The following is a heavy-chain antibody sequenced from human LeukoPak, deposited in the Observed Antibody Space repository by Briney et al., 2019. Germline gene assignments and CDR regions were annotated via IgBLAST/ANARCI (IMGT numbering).Heavy chain of an antibody. D-gene: IGHD3-10*01. CDR1: GFTFDDYA. J-gene: IGHJ4*02. CDR3: AKGYYGSGSYSVYFDY. Sequence: GGSLRLSCAASGFTFDDYAMHWVRQAPGKGLEWVSGISWNSGSIGYADSVKGRFTISRDNAKNSLYLQMNSLRAEDMALYYCAKGYYGSGSYSVYFDYWGQGTLVTVSS. CDR2: ISWNSGSI. V-gene: IGHV3-9*03.